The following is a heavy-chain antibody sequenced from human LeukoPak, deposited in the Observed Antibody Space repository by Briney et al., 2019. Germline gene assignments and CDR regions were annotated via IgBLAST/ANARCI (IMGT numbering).Heavy chain of an antibody. V-gene: IGHV3-66*02. D-gene: IGHD3-10*01. CDR2: VYSGNDGT. CDR1: GFTVSSDN. J-gene: IGHJ4*02. CDR3: TKRSRGYYDY. Sequence: GGSLRLSCAASGFTVSSDNMSWVRQVPGKGLEWVSVVYSGNDGTNYADSVRGRFTISRDDSKNMVYLQMNNLGLEDAAVYYCTKRSRGYYDYWGQGTLVTVSS.